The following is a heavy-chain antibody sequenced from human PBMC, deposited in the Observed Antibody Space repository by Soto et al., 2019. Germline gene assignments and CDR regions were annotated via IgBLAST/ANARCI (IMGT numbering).Heavy chain of an antibody. V-gene: IGHV1-69*04. J-gene: IGHJ6*02. CDR1: GGTFSSYT. CDR2: IIPILGIA. D-gene: IGHD3-22*01. CDR3: ARDAADSSGYYYGGYYYYYGMDV. Sequence: SVKVSCKASGGTFSSYTISWVRQAPGQGLEWMGRIIPILGIANYAQKFQGRVTITADKSTSTAYMELSSLRSEDTAVYYCARDAADSSGYYYGGYYYYYGMDVWG.